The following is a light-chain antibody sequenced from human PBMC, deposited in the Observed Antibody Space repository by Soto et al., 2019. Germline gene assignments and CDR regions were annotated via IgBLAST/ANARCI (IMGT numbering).Light chain of an antibody. CDR2: DAS. CDR1: HYVSCS. CDR3: QHYTNWPLT. J-gene: IGKJ4*01. Sequence: EIVMTQSPVTLSVSPGERATLYCRACHYVSCSLVCYQQKLGQSPRLLIYDASTRAIVFPASLSGSGSGTEFTFSISSLQSEDFAFYYCQHYTNWPLTFGGGTKVDIK. V-gene: IGKV3-15*01.